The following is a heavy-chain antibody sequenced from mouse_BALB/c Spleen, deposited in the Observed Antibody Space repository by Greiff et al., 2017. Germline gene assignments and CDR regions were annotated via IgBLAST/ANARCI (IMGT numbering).Heavy chain of an antibody. CDR2: ISYSGST. J-gene: IGHJ3*01. D-gene: IGHD2-4*01. V-gene: IGHV3-2*02. CDR3: VYYDYDVAWFAY. CDR1: GYSITSYYA. Sequence: EVQLQQSGPGLVKPSQSLSLTCTVTGYSITSYYAWNWIRQFPGNKLEWMGYISYSGSTSYNPSLKSRISITRDTSKNQFFLQLNSVTTEDTATYYCVYYDYDVAWFAYWGQGTLVTVSA.